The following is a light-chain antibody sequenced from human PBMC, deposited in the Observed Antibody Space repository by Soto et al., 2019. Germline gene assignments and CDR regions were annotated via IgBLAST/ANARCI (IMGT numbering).Light chain of an antibody. CDR1: QSIKNW. J-gene: IGKJ1*01. Sequence: DIQMTQSPSTLSASVRHRVTIPCRASQSIKNWLAWYQQKPGTAPKFLIYDASTLESGVPSRFSGSGSGTKFTLTIASLQPDDFATYYCQQYETFSGTFGPGTKVDIK. CDR2: DAS. CDR3: QQYETFSGT. V-gene: IGKV1-5*01.